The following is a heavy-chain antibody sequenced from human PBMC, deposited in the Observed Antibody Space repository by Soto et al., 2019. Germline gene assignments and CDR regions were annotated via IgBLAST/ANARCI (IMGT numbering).Heavy chain of an antibody. CDR2: INWNSGSI. CDR3: AKDESVNGYGLHSGP. J-gene: IGHJ1*01. V-gene: IGHV3-9*01. D-gene: IGHD4-17*01. CDR1: GFTFDDYA. Sequence: EVQLVESGGGLVQPGRSLRLSCAASGFTFDDYAMHWVRQVPGKGLEWVSGINWNSGSIGYGDSVKGRFAISRDNAKKAQHLQTSSLGAENTAFYYGAKDESVNGYGLHSGPWGQGTLVTVS.